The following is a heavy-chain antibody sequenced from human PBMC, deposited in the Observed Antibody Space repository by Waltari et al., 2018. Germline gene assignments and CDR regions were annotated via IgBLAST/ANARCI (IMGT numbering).Heavy chain of an antibody. J-gene: IGHJ5*02. V-gene: IGHV4-39*01. CDR3: ARPGLYNWFDP. CDR2: IYYSGST. CDR1: GGSISSSSYY. Sequence: QLQLQESGPGLVKPSETLSLTCTVSGGSISSSSYYWGWIRQPPGKGLEWIGSIYYSGSTHYNPSLKSRVTISVDTSKNQFSLKLSSVTAADTAVYYCARPGLYNWFDPWGQGTLVTVSS.